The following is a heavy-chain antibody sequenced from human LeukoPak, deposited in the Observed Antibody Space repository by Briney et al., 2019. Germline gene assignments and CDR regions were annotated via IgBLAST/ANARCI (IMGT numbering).Heavy chain of an antibody. D-gene: IGHD1-1*01. CDR2: IRYDGSNK. CDR3: AKNRLDLLGSY. V-gene: IGHV3-30*02. Sequence: GGSLRLSCAASGFTFSSYGMHWVRQAPGKGLEWVAFIRYDGSNKYYADSVKGRFTISRDNSKNTLYLQMNSLRAEDTAVYYCAKNRLDLLGSYWGQGTLVTVSS. J-gene: IGHJ4*02. CDR1: GFTFSSYG.